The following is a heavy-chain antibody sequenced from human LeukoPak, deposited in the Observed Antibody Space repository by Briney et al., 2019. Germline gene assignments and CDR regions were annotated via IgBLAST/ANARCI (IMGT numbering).Heavy chain of an antibody. V-gene: IGHV3-7*01. D-gene: IGHD2-2*01. CDR3: ARVVVVPAAMDAFDI. J-gene: IGHJ3*02. Sequence: PGGSLRLSCAASGFTFSSYWMSWVRQAPGKGLEWVANIKQDGSGKYYVDSVKGRFTISRDNAKNSLYLQMNSLRAEDTAVYYCARVVVVPAAMDAFDIWGQGTMVTVSS. CDR1: GFTFSSYW. CDR2: IKQDGSGK.